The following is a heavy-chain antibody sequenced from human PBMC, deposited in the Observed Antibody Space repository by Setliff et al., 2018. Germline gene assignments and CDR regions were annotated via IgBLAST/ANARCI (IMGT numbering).Heavy chain of an antibody. V-gene: IGHV4-4*07. J-gene: IGHJ4*02. CDR3: ARGIITMVRGVITFSYYFDY. Sequence: SETLSLTCTVSGGSISSYYWSWIRQPAGKGLEWIGRIYTSGSTNYNPSLKSRVTMSVDTSKNQFSLKLSSVTAAGTAVYYCARGIITMVRGVITFSYYFDYWGQGTLVTVSS. CDR2: IYTSGST. D-gene: IGHD3-10*01. CDR1: GGSISSYY.